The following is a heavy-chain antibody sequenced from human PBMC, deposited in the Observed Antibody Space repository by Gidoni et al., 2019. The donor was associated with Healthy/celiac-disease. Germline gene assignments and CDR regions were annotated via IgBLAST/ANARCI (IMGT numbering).Heavy chain of an antibody. D-gene: IGHD5-12*01. CDR2: ISAYNGNT. CDR3: ARVSDYEGWFDP. Sequence: QVQLVQSGAEVKKPWASVKVSCMASGYTFTSYGISWVRQAPGQGLKWMGWISAYNGNTNYAQKLQGRVTMTTDTATSTAYMELRSLRSDDTAVYYCARVSDYEGWFDPWGQGTLVTVSS. CDR1: GYTFTSYG. V-gene: IGHV1-18*01. J-gene: IGHJ5*02.